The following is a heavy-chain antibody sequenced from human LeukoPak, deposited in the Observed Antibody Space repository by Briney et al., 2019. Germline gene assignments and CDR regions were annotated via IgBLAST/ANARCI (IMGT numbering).Heavy chain of an antibody. J-gene: IGHJ4*02. CDR1: GFTFSSYG. CDR2: ISYDGSNK. CDR3: AREGHSNYVGY. D-gene: IGHD4-11*01. V-gene: IGHV3-30*03. Sequence: GRSLRLSCAASGFTFSSYGMHWVRQAPGKGLEWVAVISYDGSNKYYADSVKGRFTISRANSKNTLYLQMNSLRAEDTAVYYCAREGHSNYVGYWGQGTLVTVSS.